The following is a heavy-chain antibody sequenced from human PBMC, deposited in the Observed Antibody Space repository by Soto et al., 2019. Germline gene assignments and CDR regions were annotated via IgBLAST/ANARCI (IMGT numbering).Heavy chain of an antibody. CDR3: ARAYCSGATCYGGEFAFDI. J-gene: IGHJ3*02. CDR2: ISDSGGST. Sequence: GGSLRLSCAASGFTFSSYAMSWVRQAPGKGLEWASGISDSGGSTDYADSVKGRFTISRDNSKNTLYLQMSSLRAEDTAVYYCARAYCSGATCYGGEFAFDIWGQGTMVT. D-gene: IGHD2-15*01. V-gene: IGHV3-23*01. CDR1: GFTFSSYA.